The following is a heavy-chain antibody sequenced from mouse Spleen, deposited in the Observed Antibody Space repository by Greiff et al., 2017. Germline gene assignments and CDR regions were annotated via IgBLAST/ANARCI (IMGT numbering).Heavy chain of an antibody. Sequence: QVQLQQPGAELVKPGASVKLSCKASGYTFTSYWMHWVKQRPGQGLEWIGMIHPNSGSTNYNEKFKSKATLTVDKSSSTAYMQLSSLTSEDSAVYYCARSYRYDVYYAMDYWGQGTSVAVSS. J-gene: IGHJ4*01. CDR2: IHPNSGST. CDR3: ARSYRYDVYYAMDY. D-gene: IGHD2-14*01. V-gene: IGHV1-64*01. CDR1: GYTFTSYW.